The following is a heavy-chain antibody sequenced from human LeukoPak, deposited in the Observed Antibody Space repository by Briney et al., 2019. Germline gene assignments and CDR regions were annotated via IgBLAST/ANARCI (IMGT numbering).Heavy chain of an antibody. CDR1: GGSISTSY. D-gene: IGHD1-1*01. V-gene: IGHV4-4*07. CDR3: TWRNLDSSWNYNMEV. J-gene: IGHJ6*02. Sequence: SEALSLTGTVSGGSISTSYWTWMRQPAGKGLEWIGRIYNGNPHYNPSLKSRVSMSLDTSTNQSSLSLTSVTAADTAVYYCTWRNLDSSWNYNMEVWGQGTTVTVSS. CDR2: IYNGNP.